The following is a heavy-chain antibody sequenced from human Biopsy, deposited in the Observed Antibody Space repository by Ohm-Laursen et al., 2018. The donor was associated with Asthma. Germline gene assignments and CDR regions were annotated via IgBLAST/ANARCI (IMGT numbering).Heavy chain of an antibody. CDR2: INPPTGDT. CDR3: ALSQFDY. CDR1: GYTFTSYY. J-gene: IGHJ4*02. Sequence: ASVKVSCKASGYTFTSYYIHWVRQAPGQGLEWVGIINPPTGDTSYAQKFLGRVTVIRDTSTSTVYMELSSLRSEDTAVYYCALSQFDYWGQGTLLTVSS. V-gene: IGHV1-46*01.